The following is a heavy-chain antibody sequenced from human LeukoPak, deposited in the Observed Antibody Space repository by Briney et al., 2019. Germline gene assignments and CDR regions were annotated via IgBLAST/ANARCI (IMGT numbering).Heavy chain of an antibody. CDR2: ISGSGGST. CDR1: GFTFSSYA. V-gene: IGHV3-23*01. Sequence: GGSLRLSCAVSGFTFSSYAMSWVRQAPGKGLEWVSAISGSGGSTYYADSVNGRFTISRDNSKNTLYLQMNSLRAEDTAVYYCAKVKGRQLWFNYYYGMDVWGQGTTVTVSS. J-gene: IGHJ6*02. D-gene: IGHD5-18*01. CDR3: AKVKGRQLWFNYYYGMDV.